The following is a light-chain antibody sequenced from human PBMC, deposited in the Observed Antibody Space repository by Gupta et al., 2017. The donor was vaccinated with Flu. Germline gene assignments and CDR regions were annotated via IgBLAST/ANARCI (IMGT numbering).Light chain of an antibody. Sequence: SYVLTQPPSASVAPGKTASLTCGGNNIGIKHVQWYQQKPSQAPVLVVHDDRDRPSGIPGRFAGSNAENTAPLTIRRVEAGDEADYYSQGWDSRDDHVAFGGGTKLTVL. CDR2: DDR. CDR1: NIGIKH. J-gene: IGLJ2*01. CDR3: QGWDSRDDHVA. V-gene: IGLV3-21*03.